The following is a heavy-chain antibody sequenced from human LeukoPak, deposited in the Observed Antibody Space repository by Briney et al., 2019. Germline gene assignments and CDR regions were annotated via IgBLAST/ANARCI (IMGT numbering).Heavy chain of an antibody. Sequence: GASVKVSCKASGGTFSSYAISWVRQAPGQGLEWMGRIIPILGIANYAQKFQGRVTITADKSTSTAYMELSSLRSEDTAVYYCARARRGVAARRGYYFDYWGQGTLVTVSS. CDR3: ARARRGVAARRGYYFDY. D-gene: IGHD6-6*01. J-gene: IGHJ4*02. V-gene: IGHV1-69*04. CDR2: IIPILGIA. CDR1: GGTFSSYA.